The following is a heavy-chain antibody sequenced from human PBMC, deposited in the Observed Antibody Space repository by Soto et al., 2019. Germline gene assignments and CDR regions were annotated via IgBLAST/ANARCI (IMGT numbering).Heavy chain of an antibody. Sequence: ASVKVSCKASGYTFTSYAMHWVRQAPGQRLEWMGWINAGNGNTKYSQKFQGRVTITRDTSASTAYMELSSLRSEDTAVYYCARRIVLLPALDYWGPGTLVTVSS. D-gene: IGHD2-21*01. J-gene: IGHJ4*02. CDR2: INAGNGNT. CDR1: GYTFTSYA. V-gene: IGHV1-3*01. CDR3: ARRIVLLPALDY.